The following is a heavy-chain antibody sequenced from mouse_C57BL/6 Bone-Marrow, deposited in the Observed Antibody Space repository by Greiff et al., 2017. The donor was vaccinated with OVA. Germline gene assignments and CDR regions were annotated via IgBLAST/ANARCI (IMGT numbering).Heavy chain of an antibody. D-gene: IGHD2-5*01. J-gene: IGHJ1*03. CDR3: ARWAYYSNYWYFDV. CDR2: IYPGDGDT. V-gene: IGHV1-82*01. CDR1: GYAFSSSW. Sequence: QVQLQQSGPELVKPGASVKISCKASGYAFSSSWMNWVKQRPGKGLEWIGRIYPGDGDTNYNGKFKGKATLTADKSSSTAYMQLSSLTSEDSAVYFCARWAYYSNYWYFDVWGTGTTVTVSS.